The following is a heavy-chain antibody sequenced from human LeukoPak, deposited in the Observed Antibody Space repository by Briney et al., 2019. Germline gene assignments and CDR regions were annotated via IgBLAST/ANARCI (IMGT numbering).Heavy chain of an antibody. Sequence: PGGSLRLSCAASGFAFSSYAMSWVRQAPGKGLEWVSAISGSGGSTYYADSVKGRSTISRDNSKNTLYLQMNSLRAEDTAVYYCAKRDCSTSCYSYYFDYWGQGTLVTVSS. D-gene: IGHD2-2*02. J-gene: IGHJ4*02. V-gene: IGHV3-23*01. CDR1: GFAFSSYA. CDR2: ISGSGGST. CDR3: AKRDCSTSCYSYYFDY.